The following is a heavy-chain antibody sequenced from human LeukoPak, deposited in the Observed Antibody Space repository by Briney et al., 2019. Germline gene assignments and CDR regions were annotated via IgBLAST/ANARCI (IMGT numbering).Heavy chain of an antibody. D-gene: IGHD3-16*01. CDR2: ISGSGAST. CDR1: GFTFNNYV. V-gene: IGHV3-23*01. J-gene: IGHJ4*02. Sequence: GGSLRLSCAASGFTFNNYVMNWVRQAPGKGLEWVSTISGSGASTYYADSVKGRFTISRDNSKNTLYLEMNSLRAEDTAVYYCAKDQGGSYYDYVWGSYLFDYWGQGTLVTVS. CDR3: AKDQGGSYYDYVWGSYLFDY.